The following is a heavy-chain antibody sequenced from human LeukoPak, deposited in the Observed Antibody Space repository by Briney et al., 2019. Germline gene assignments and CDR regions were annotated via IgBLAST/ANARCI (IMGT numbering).Heavy chain of an antibody. CDR1: GYTFTNYG. Sequence: ASVKVSCKASGYTFTNYGITWVRQAPGQGLEWMGWINANNGNTNYAQKLQGRVTMTTDTSTSTAYMELWSLRSDDTAVYYCARSHFWSGYYGDYYYYMDVWGKGTTVTVSS. CDR3: ARSHFWSGYYGDYYYYMDV. V-gene: IGHV1-18*01. D-gene: IGHD3-3*02. J-gene: IGHJ6*03. CDR2: INANNGNT.